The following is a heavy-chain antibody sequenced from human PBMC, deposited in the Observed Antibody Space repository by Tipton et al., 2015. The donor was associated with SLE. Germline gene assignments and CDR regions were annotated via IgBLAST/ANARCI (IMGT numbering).Heavy chain of an antibody. CDR3: ARGTDIVVVNY. J-gene: IGHJ4*02. CDR1: GGSFSGYY. D-gene: IGHD2-15*01. CDR2: INHSGST. V-gene: IGHV4-34*01. Sequence: TLSLTCAVYGGSFSGYYWSWIRQPPGRGLEWIGEINHSGSTNHNPSLKSRVTISVDTSKNQFSLKLSSVTAADTAVYYCARGTDIVVVNYWSQGTLVTVSS.